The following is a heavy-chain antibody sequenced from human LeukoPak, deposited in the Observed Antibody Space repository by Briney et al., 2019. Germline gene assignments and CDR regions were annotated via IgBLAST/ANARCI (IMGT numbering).Heavy chain of an antibody. J-gene: IGHJ4*02. Sequence: GGSLRLSCAASGFTFSSYWINWVRQAPGKGLEWVANINQDGSEKYYVDSVKGRFTIPRDNGKNSLYLQLNSLRAEDTAVYYCAREGRGEYFDYWGQGTLVTVSS. CDR3: AREGRGEYFDY. CDR1: GFTFSSYW. D-gene: IGHD3-10*01. CDR2: INQDGSEK. V-gene: IGHV3-7*01.